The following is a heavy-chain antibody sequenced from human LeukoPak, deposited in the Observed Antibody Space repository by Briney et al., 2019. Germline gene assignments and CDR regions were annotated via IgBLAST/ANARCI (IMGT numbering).Heavy chain of an antibody. CDR1: GYTFTGYY. CDR3: ARGRNIEMTTMSGGSDY. J-gene: IGHJ4*02. V-gene: IGHV1-2*02. D-gene: IGHD5-24*01. Sequence: ASVKVSCKASGYTFTGYYMHWVRQAPGQGLEWMGWLNPNSGDTNYAQKFQGRVSMTRDTSISTAYIDLSDLRSDDTAVYYCARGRNIEMTTMSGGSDYWGQGTLVTVSS. CDR2: LNPNSGDT.